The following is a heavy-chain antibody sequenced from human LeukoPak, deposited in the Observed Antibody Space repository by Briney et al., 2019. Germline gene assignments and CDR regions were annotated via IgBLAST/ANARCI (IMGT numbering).Heavy chain of an antibody. CDR3: ATITALICSGGSCYDYYYYGMDV. D-gene: IGHD2-15*01. CDR2: FDPEDGET. V-gene: IGHV1-24*01. CDR1: GYTLTELS. J-gene: IGHJ6*02. Sequence: GASVKVSCTVSGYTLTELSMHWVRQAPGKGLEWMGGFDPEDGETIYAQKFQGRVTMTEDTSTDTAYMELSSLRSEDTAVYYCATITALICSGGSCYDYYYYGMDVWGQGTTVTVSS.